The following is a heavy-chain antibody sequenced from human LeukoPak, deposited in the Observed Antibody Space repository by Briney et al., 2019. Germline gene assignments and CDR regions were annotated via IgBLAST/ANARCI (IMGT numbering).Heavy chain of an antibody. CDR1: GGSISSYY. J-gene: IGHJ4*02. CDR2: IYYSGST. D-gene: IGHD1-26*01. CDR3: ARVGVGATRANFDY. V-gene: IGHV4-59*01. Sequence: SETLSLTCTVSGGSISSYYWSWIRQPPGKGLEWIGYIYYSGSTNYNSSLKSRVTISVDTSKNQFSLKLSSVTAADTAVYYCARVGVGATRANFDYWGQGTLVTVSS.